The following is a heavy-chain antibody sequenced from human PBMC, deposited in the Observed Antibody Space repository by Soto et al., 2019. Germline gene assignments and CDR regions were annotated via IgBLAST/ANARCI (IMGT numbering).Heavy chain of an antibody. V-gene: IGHV4-34*01. D-gene: IGHD1-1*01. Sequence: QVQLQQWGAGLLKPSETLSLTCAVYGGSLSGYYWSWIRQPPGKGLEWIGEINHSGSTNYNPSLKSRVTISVDTSNNQFSLKLSSVTAADTAVYYCARGCGRIFDYWGQGTLVTVSS. CDR1: GGSLSGYY. CDR3: ARGCGRIFDY. J-gene: IGHJ4*02. CDR2: INHSGST.